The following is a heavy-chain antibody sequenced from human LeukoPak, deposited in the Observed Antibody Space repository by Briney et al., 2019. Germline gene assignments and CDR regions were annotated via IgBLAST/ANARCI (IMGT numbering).Heavy chain of an antibody. V-gene: IGHV3-21*01. D-gene: IGHD5-12*01. J-gene: IGHJ3*02. CDR3: ARGSSGYDNDAFDI. Sequence: TGGSLRLSCAASGFTLSSYSMNWVRQAPGKGLEWVSSISSSSSYIYYADSVKGRFTISRDNAKNSLYLQMNSLRAEDTAVYYCARGSSGYDNDAFDIWGQGTMVTVSS. CDR1: GFTLSSYS. CDR2: ISSSSSYI.